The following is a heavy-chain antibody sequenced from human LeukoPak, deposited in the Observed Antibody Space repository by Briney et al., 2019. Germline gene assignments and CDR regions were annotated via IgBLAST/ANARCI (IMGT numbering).Heavy chain of an antibody. CDR2: ISGSGDNT. J-gene: IGHJ4*02. D-gene: IGHD2-2*01. Sequence: GGSLRLSCAASGFTFSTYGMSWVRQAPGKGLEWVSAISGSGDNTYYADSVKGRFTISRDNSKNTLYLQMNSLRAEDTAVYYCAHGSMYQLDYWGQGTLVTVSS. CDR3: AHGSMYQLDY. V-gene: IGHV3-23*01. CDR1: GFTFSTYG.